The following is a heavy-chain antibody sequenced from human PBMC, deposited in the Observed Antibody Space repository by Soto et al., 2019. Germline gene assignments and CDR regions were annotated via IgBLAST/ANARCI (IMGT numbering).Heavy chain of an antibody. V-gene: IGHV3-23*01. CDR2: ISESGVYT. Sequence: EVQLLESGGGLVQPGGSLRLSCAASGFTFSSYAMIWVRQAPGKGLEWVSSISESGVYTDYADSVKGRFTISRDNSKNTLYVQMTSLRAEDTAVYYCAKETSPNTYYTFDFWGQGTMVTVSS. CDR1: GFTFSSYA. J-gene: IGHJ3*01. D-gene: IGHD1-26*01. CDR3: AKETSPNTYYTFDF.